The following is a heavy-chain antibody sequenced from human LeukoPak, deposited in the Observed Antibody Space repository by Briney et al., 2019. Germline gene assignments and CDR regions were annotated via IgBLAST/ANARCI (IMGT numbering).Heavy chain of an antibody. CDR3: ATSGSYRGGEFDY. CDR1: GFTFSSYS. V-gene: IGHV3-48*04. Sequence: GGSLRLSCAASGFTFSSYSMNWVRQAPGKGLEWVSYISSSSSTIYYADSVKGRFTISRDNAKNSLYLQMNSLRAEDTAVYYCATSGSYRGGEFDYWGQGTLVTVSS. D-gene: IGHD1-26*01. CDR2: ISSSSSTI. J-gene: IGHJ4*02.